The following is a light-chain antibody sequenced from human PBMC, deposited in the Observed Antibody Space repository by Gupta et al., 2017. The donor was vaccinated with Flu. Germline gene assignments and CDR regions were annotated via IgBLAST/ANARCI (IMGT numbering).Light chain of an antibody. Sequence: EIVLTQSPGTLSLSPGERATLSCRASQSLSSSYLAWYQQKPGQTPRLLIYGASSRAAGIPDRFSGSGSGTDFTLTISRLEPEDFAVYYCQQYDMSPKTFGQGTKVEVK. CDR2: GAS. J-gene: IGKJ1*01. V-gene: IGKV3-20*01. CDR3: QQYDMSPKT. CDR1: QSLSSSY.